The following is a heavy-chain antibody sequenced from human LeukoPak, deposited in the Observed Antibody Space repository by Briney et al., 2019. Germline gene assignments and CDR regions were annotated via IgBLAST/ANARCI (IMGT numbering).Heavy chain of an antibody. CDR3: ARQTGSGLFILP. CDR1: GDSISSSDCY. V-gene: IGHV4-39*01. CDR2: IKYGVDT. J-gene: IGHJ4*02. D-gene: IGHD3/OR15-3a*01. Sequence: SETLSLTCTVSGDSISSSDCYWAWLRQAPGKRLEWIGSIKYGVDTHYNPSLRGRASVSVDTSKNHFSLKLFSMTAADTAVYYCARQTGSGLFILPGGKGTLVTVSS.